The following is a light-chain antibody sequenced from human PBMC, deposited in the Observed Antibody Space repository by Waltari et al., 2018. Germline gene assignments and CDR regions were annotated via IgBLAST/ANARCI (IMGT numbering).Light chain of an antibody. V-gene: IGKV1-5*01. CDR1: EAIKKW. Sequence: DTQLSQFPSTLAASVGDRVTITCRAREAIKKWLAWYQQKPGKAPKVLIYDASTLQSGVPSMFSGSGSGTEFTLTIDSLQPDDFATYYCQQYNRFSPFGQGTNVEVK. CDR3: QQYNRFSP. J-gene: IGKJ1*01. CDR2: DAS.